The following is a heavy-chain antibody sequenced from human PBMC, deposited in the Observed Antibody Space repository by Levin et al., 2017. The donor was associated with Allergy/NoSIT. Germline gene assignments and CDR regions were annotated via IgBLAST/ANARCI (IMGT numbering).Heavy chain of an antibody. Sequence: GESLKISCAASGFAFTPAWMTWVRQAPGKGLEWVGRLKSEGSGGTADYVAPVKGRFTISRDDSKNTLYLQMNGLKMEDTAVYYCAWDKDAYYKMDVWGQGTTVTVSS. D-gene: IGHD1-26*01. CDR1: GFAFTPAW. V-gene: IGHV3-15*01. CDR2: LKSEGSGGTA. J-gene: IGHJ6*02. CDR3: AWDKDAYYKMDV.